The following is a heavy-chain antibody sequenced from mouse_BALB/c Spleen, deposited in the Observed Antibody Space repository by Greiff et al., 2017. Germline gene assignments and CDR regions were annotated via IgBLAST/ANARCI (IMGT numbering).Heavy chain of an antibody. CDR3: TRRSYAMDY. Sequence: QVQLKESGAELVRPGASVTLSCKASGYTFTDYEMHWVKQTPVHGLEWIGAIDPETGGTAYNQKFKGKATLTADKSSSTAYMELRSLTSEDSAVYYCTRRSYAMDYWGQGTSVTVSS. J-gene: IGHJ4*01. CDR2: IDPETGGT. CDR1: GYTFTDYE. V-gene: IGHV1-15*01.